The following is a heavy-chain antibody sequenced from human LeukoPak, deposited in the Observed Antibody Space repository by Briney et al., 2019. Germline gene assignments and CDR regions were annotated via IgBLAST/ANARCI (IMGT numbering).Heavy chain of an antibody. CDR2: INPNSGGT. D-gene: IGHD2-2*01. CDR1: GYTFTGYY. Sequence: ASVKVSCKASGYTFTGYYMHWVRQAPGQGLEWMGWINPNSGGTHYAQKFQGRVTMTRDTSISTAYMELSRLRSDDTAVYYCARAFRRVVVPAASDYWGQGTLVTVSS. V-gene: IGHV1-2*02. J-gene: IGHJ4*02. CDR3: ARAFRRVVVPAASDY.